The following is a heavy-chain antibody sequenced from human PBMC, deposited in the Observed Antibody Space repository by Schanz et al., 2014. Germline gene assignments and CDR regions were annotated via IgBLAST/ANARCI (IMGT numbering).Heavy chain of an antibody. V-gene: IGHV3-30*02. D-gene: IGHD3-10*01. J-gene: IGHJ4*02. CDR3: ARDLSSAYYIYY. Sequence: QVHLVESGGGVVQPGGSLRLSCAASGYIFTDFGLHWVRQAPGKGLEWVAYVGYDGINKYYAESVRGRFTISRDNSRNTLQLQMNGLRAEDTATYYCARDLSSAYYIYYWGQGTLVTVSS. CDR1: GYIFTDFG. CDR2: VGYDGINK.